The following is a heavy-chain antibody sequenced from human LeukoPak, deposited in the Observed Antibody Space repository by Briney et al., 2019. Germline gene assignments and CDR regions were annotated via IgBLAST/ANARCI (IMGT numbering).Heavy chain of an antibody. CDR3: ARPRIYGDYPPGLFYY. V-gene: IGHV3-21*01. D-gene: IGHD4-17*01. CDR2: ISSSSSYI. CDR1: GFTFSSYS. Sequence: AGGSLRLSCAASGFTFSSYSMNWVRQAPGKGLEWVSSISSSSSYIYYADSVKGRFTISRDNAKNSLYLQMNSLRAEDTAVYYCARPRIYGDYPPGLFYYWGQGTLVTVSS. J-gene: IGHJ4*02.